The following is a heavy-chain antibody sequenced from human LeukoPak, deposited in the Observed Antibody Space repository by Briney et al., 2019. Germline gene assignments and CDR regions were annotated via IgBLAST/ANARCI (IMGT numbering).Heavy chain of an antibody. CDR1: GYTFTGYF. Sequence: GASVKVSCKASGYTFTGYFMHWVRQAPGQGLEWMGWINPNSGGTNYAQKFQGRVTMTTDTSTSTAYMELRSLRSDDTAVYYCARGAVRLLLFGDSGRKSKTYFDYWGQGTLVTVSS. CDR2: INPNSGGT. D-gene: IGHD3-10*01. V-gene: IGHV1-2*02. J-gene: IGHJ4*02. CDR3: ARGAVRLLLFGDSGRKSKTYFDY.